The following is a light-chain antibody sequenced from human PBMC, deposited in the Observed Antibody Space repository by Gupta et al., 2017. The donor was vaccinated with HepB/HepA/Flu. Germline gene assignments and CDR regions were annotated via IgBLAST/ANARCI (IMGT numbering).Light chain of an antibody. Sequence: SVLPPPPHASGTPGQRASISCAGSSSNIATKTVSWYQQFPGTAPRLLIYGSDPRPSGVPDRFSGSKSGTSASLAISGLQSEDEAYYFCAVWFDSLNGSVFGGGTKLTVL. J-gene: IGLJ2*01. V-gene: IGLV1-44*01. CDR1: SSNIATKT. CDR3: AVWFDSLNGSV. CDR2: GSD.